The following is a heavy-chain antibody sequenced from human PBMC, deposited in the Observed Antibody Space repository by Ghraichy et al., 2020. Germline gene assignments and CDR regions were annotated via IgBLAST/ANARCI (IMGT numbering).Heavy chain of an antibody. CDR1: GYTFTSYG. V-gene: IGHV1-18*01. D-gene: IGHD4-11*01. Sequence: ASVKVSCKASGYTFTSYGISCVRQAPGQVLEWMGWISAYNGNTNYAQKLQGRVTMTTDTSTSTAYMELRSLRSDDTAVYYCARDLKKTTVTTTPFGVKYYYYYGMDVWGQGTMVNVSS. CDR3: ARDLKKTTVTTTPFGVKYYYYYGMDV. J-gene: IGHJ6*02. CDR2: ISAYNGNT.